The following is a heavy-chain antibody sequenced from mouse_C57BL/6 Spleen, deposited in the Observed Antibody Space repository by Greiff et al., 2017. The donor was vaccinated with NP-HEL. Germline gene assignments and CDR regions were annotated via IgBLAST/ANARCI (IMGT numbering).Heavy chain of an antibody. J-gene: IGHJ2*01. Sequence: EVQGVESGGDLVKPGGSLKLSCAASGFTFSSYGMSWVRQTPDKRLEWVATISSGGSYTYYPDSVKGRFTISRDNAKNTLYLQMSSLKSEDTAKYYCARHDDYDFDYWGKGTTLTVSS. CDR2: ISSGGSYT. CDR1: GFTFSSYG. V-gene: IGHV5-6*01. D-gene: IGHD2-4*01. CDR3: ARHDDYDFDY.